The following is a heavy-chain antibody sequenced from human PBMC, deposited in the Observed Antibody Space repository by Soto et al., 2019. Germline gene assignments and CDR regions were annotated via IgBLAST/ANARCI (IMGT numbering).Heavy chain of an antibody. V-gene: IGHV3-33*01. CDR1: GFTFSSYG. CDR3: ARGYGDYVHYFDY. Sequence: QVQLVESGGGVVQPGRSLRLSCAASGFTFSSYGMHWVRQAPGKGLEWVAVIWYDGSNKYYADSVKGRFTISRDNSKNTLYLQMNSLRAEDTAVYYCARGYGDYVHYFDYWGQGTLVTVSS. CDR2: IWYDGSNK. D-gene: IGHD4-17*01. J-gene: IGHJ4*02.